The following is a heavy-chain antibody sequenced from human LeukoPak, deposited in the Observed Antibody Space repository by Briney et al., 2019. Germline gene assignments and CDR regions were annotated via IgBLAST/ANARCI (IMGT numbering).Heavy chain of an antibody. D-gene: IGHD2-2*01. J-gene: IGHJ4*02. CDR3: AKGGDCSSSICYAIDY. CDR2: ISASGGST. CDR1: GFTFSNYA. V-gene: IGHV3-23*01. Sequence: GGSLRLSCAASGFTFSNYAMSWVRQAPGKGLEWVSGISASGGSTYYADSVKGRFTISRDTSKNTLYVQMNSLRAEDTAVYYCAKGGDCSSSICYAIDYWGQGTLVIVSS.